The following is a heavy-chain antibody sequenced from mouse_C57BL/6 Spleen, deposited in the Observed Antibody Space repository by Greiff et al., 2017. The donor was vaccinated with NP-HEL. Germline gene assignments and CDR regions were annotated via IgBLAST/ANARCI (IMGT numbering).Heavy chain of an antibody. Sequence: QVQLQQSGPELVKPGASVKISCKASGYAFSSSWMNWVKQRPGKGLAWIVRIYPGDGDTNYNGKFKGKATLTADKSSSTAYMQLSSLTSEDSAVYFCARLGDWFAYWGQGTLVTVSA. CDR2: IYPGDGDT. J-gene: IGHJ3*01. CDR1: GYAFSSSW. CDR3: ARLGDWFAY. V-gene: IGHV1-82*01.